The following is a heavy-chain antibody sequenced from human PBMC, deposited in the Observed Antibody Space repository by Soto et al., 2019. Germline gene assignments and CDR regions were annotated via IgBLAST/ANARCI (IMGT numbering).Heavy chain of an antibody. CDR2: IIPIFGIT. V-gene: IGHV1-69*01. Sequence: QAQLMQSGAEVKEPGSSVKVSCKASGGTFSGYAISWVRQAPGQGLEWLGGIIPIFGITNYAQKFQNRLTIAADESSATVYMDLRSLTSEVSAIYYCARDPSSITGTTSSEDFQHWGQGTLVSVS. CDR1: GGTFSGYA. J-gene: IGHJ1*01. CDR3: ARDPSSITGTTSSEDFQH. D-gene: IGHD1-1*01.